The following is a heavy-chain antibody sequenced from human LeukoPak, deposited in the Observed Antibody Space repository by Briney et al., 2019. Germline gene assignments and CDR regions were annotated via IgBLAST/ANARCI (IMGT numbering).Heavy chain of an antibody. J-gene: IGHJ4*02. CDR3: ARGRYDYVY. CDR1: GGSISSYY. Sequence: SETLSLTCTVSGGSISSYYWSWIRQPPGKGLEYIGYIYSGGSTNYNPSLKSRVTISVDTSKNQFSLKLSSVTAADTAVYYCARGRYDYVYWGQGTRVPVSS. D-gene: IGHD3-16*01. CDR2: IYSGGST. V-gene: IGHV4-59*01.